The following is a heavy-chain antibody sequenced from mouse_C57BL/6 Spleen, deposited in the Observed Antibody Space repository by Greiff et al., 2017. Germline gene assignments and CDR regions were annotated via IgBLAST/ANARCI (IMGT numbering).Heavy chain of an antibody. CDR2: IYPGSGNT. CDR3: ARGDYYGITFAY. Sequence: QVQLQQSGAELVRPGASVKLSCKASGYTFTDYYINWVKQRPGQGLEWIARIYPGSGNTYYNEKFKGKATLTAEKSSSTAYMQLSSLTSEDSAVYFCARGDYYGITFAYWGQGTLVTVSA. V-gene: IGHV1-76*01. J-gene: IGHJ3*01. CDR1: GYTFTDYY. D-gene: IGHD1-1*01.